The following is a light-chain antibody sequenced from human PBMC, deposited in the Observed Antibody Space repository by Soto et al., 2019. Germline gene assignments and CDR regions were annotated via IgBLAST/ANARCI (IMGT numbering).Light chain of an antibody. CDR2: GAS. Sequence: EIVVTQSPATLSGSPGERVTLSCRASQFVSSRLAWYQQRPGQVPRLLIYGASSRATGIPDRFSGSGSGTDFTVTISRLEPEDFAVYYCQQYGSSPYTFGQGTKLEIK. J-gene: IGKJ2*01. CDR1: QFVSSR. V-gene: IGKV3-20*01. CDR3: QQYGSSPYT.